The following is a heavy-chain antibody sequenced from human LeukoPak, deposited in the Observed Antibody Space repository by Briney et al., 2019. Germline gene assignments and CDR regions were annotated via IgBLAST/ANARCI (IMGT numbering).Heavy chain of an antibody. CDR1: GFTFDNYA. Sequence: GGSLRLSCAASGFTFDNYAMHWVRQAPGKGLEEVSGISWNSGCIGYADSVKGRFTISRDNAKNSLYLQMNSLRAEDTTVYYCSTDVQWLAKYYYHGMDVWGQGTTVTVSS. V-gene: IGHV3-9*01. J-gene: IGHJ6*02. D-gene: IGHD6-19*01. CDR3: STDVQWLAKYYYHGMDV. CDR2: ISWNSGCI.